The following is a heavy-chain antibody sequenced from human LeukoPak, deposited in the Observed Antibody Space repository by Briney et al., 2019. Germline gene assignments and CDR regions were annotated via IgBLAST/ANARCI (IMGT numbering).Heavy chain of an antibody. CDR1: GFTFSSYA. V-gene: IGHV3-30-3*01. CDR2: ISYDGSNK. J-gene: IGHJ4*02. D-gene: IGHD2-2*01. Sequence: PGGSLRLSCAASGFTFSSYAMHWVRQAPGKGLEWVAVISYDGSNKYYADSVKGRFTISRDNSKNTLYLQMNSLRAEDTAVYYCARDFGLDCSSTSCPGRNYFDYWGQGTLVTVSS. CDR3: ARDFGLDCSSTSCPGRNYFDY.